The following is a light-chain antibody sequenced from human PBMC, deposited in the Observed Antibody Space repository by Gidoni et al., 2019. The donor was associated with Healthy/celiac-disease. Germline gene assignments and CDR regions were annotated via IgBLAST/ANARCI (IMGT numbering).Light chain of an antibody. V-gene: IGKV3-20*01. CDR2: GAS. J-gene: IGKJ2*01. CDR3: QQYGSSPYT. CDR1: QSVSSSY. Sequence: VLTQSPGTLSLSPGERATLSCRDSQSVSSSYLAWYQQKPGQAPRLLIYGASSRATGIPDRFSGSGSGTDFTLTISRLEPEDFAVYYCQQYGSSPYTFGQGTKLEIK.